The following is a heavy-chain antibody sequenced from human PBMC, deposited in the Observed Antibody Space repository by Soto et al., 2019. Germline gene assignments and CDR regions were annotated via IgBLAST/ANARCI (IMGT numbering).Heavy chain of an antibody. D-gene: IGHD2-2*02. V-gene: IGHV5-51*01. CDR2: IYPGDSDT. CDR1: GYSFTSYW. J-gene: IGHJ6*02. CDR3: ARQSAVVPAAIPPGDYYGMDV. Sequence: RGESLKISCKGSGYSFTSYWIGWVRQMPGKGLEWMGIIYPGDSDTRYSPSFQGQVTISADKSISTAYLQWSSLKASDTAMYYCARQSAVVPAAIPPGDYYGMDVWSQGTTVTVSS.